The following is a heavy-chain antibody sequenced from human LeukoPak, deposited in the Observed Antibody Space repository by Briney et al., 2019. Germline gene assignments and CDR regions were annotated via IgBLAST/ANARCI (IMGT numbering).Heavy chain of an antibody. V-gene: IGHV4-34*01. Sequence: SETLSLTCAVYGGSFSGYYWSWIRQPPGKGLEWIGEINHSGSTNYNPSLKSRVTISVDTSKNQFSLKLSSVTAADTAVYYCARVGGGIAAAIDYWGQGTLVTVSS. CDR2: INHSGST. CDR1: GGSFSGYY. J-gene: IGHJ4*02. D-gene: IGHD6-13*01. CDR3: ARVGGGIAAAIDY.